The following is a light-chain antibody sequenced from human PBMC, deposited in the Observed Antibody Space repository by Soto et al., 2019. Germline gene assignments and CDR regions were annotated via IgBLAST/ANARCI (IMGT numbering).Light chain of an antibody. CDR1: QSVSSSY. CDR3: QQYGRSRT. Sequence: EIVLTQSPGTLSLSPGERATLSCRASQSVSSSYLAWYQQRPGQAPRLLIYGASSRATGIPDRFSGSGSGTDFTLTINRLEPEDFAVYYCQQYGRSRTFGQGTKV. V-gene: IGKV3-20*01. J-gene: IGKJ1*01. CDR2: GAS.